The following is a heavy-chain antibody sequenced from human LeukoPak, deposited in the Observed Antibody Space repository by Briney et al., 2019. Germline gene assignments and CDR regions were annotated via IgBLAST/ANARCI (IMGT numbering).Heavy chain of an antibody. J-gene: IGHJ3*02. Sequence: ASVKVSCKASGYTFTSYGISWVRQAPGQGLEWMGRISAYNGNTNYAQKLQGRVTMTTDTSTSTAYMELRSLRSDDTAVYYCARDENSGSYYDAFDIWGQGTMVTVSS. V-gene: IGHV1-18*01. D-gene: IGHD1-26*01. CDR2: ISAYNGNT. CDR3: ARDENSGSYYDAFDI. CDR1: GYTFTSYG.